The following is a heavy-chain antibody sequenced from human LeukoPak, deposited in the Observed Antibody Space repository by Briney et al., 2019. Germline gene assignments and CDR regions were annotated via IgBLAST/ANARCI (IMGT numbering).Heavy chain of an antibody. CDR1: GGSISSYY. Sequence: SETLSLTGTVYGGSISSYYWSWIRQPPGKGLEWNGYIYYSGTTNYNPSLKSRVAISVDTSKNQFSLKLSSVTAADTAVYYCARGVYIAAAQYGYWGQGTLVTVSS. V-gene: IGHV4-59*01. CDR2: IYYSGTT. D-gene: IGHD6-13*01. J-gene: IGHJ4*02. CDR3: ARGVYIAAAQYGY.